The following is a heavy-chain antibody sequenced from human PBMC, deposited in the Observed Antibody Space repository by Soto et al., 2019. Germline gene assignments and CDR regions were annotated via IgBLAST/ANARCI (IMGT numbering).Heavy chain of an antibody. CDR2: IYYSGST. J-gene: IGHJ4*02. Sequence: SETLSLTCTVSGGSISSYYWSWIRQPPGKGLEWIGYIYYSGSTNYNPSLKSRATISVDTSKNQFSLKLSSVTAADTAVYYCAIQPDTEYSSPKYFDYWGQGTLVTVSS. D-gene: IGHD6-6*01. CDR3: AIQPDTEYSSPKYFDY. V-gene: IGHV4-59*08. CDR1: GGSISSYY.